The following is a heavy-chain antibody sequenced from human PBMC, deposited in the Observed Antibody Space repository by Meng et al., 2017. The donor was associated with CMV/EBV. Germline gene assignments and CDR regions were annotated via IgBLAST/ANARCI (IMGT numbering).Heavy chain of an antibody. CDR2: INHSGST. Sequence: SETLSLTCAVYGGSFSGDYWSWIRQPPGKGLEWIGEINHSGSTNYNPSLKRRVTISVDTSKNQFSLKLSSVTAADTSVYYCARRTGRTVYCSRTSCPFRHWGQGTLVTVSS. D-gene: IGHD2-2*01. CDR3: ARRTGRTVYCSRTSCPFRH. J-gene: IGHJ1*01. V-gene: IGHV4-34*01. CDR1: GGSFSGDY.